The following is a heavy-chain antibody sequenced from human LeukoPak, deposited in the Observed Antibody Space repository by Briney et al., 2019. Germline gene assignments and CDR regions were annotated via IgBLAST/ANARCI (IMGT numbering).Heavy chain of an antibody. J-gene: IGHJ4*02. CDR1: GFTFSSYG. Sequence: GGSLRLSCAASGFTFSSYGMHWVRQAPGKGLEWVAVISYDGSNKYYADSVKGRFTISRDNSKNTLYLQMNSLRAEDTAVYYCAKDLDIVVVPAATSFDYWGQGTLVTVSS. D-gene: IGHD2-2*03. CDR2: ISYDGSNK. V-gene: IGHV3-30*18. CDR3: AKDLDIVVVPAATSFDY.